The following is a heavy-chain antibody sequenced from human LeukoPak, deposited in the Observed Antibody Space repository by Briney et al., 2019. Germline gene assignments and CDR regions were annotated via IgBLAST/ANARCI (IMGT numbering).Heavy chain of an antibody. V-gene: IGHV7-4-1*02. J-gene: IGHJ4*02. CDR1: GYTFTNYA. CDR3: AREESTAMVKY. CDR2: INTNTGNP. Sequence: GASVKVSCKASGYTFTNYAMNWVRQAPGQGLEWMGWINTNTGNPTYAQGFTGRFVFSLDTSVSTAYLQISSLRAEDTAVYYCAREESTAMVKYWGQGTLVTVSS. D-gene: IGHD5-18*01.